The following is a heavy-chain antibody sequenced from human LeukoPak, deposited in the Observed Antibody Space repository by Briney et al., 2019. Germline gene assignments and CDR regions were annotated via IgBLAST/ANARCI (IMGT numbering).Heavy chain of an antibody. CDR2: SDPNTGAT. D-gene: IGHD3-10*01. V-gene: IGHV1-2*02. CDR3: ARANPYDNKGYSPELRY. Sequence: GASVKVSCKAFGYTFTGHYIHWLRQAPGQGFEWIGWSDPNTGATKYENFQGRVTMTTDTSIRTAYMDLTRLTSDDTAVYYCARANPYDNKGYSPELRYWGQGTLVTVSS. CDR1: GYTFTGHY. J-gene: IGHJ4*02.